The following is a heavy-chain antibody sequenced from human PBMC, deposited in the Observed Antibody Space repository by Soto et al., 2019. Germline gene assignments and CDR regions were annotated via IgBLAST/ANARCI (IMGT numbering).Heavy chain of an antibody. J-gene: IGHJ4*02. CDR1: GFTFSNYA. CDR2: ITNTGGDT. CDR3: AKTSGESYPGSRVCDY. Sequence: HPGGSLGLSCAASGFTFSNYAMNWVRQVPGKGLEWVSVITNTGGDTLYADSVRGRFTISRDNSKKTLYLQMNSLRAEDEAIYYCAKTSGESYPGSRVCDYWGPRT. V-gene: IGHV3-23*01. D-gene: IGHD3-10*01.